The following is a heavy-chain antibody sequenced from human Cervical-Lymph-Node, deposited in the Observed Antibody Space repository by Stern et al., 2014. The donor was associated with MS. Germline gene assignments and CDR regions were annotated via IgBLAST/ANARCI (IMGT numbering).Heavy chain of an antibody. CDR1: GGTFSSIE. CDR2: ITPLFGTT. D-gene: IGHD6-13*01. V-gene: IGHV1-69*12. CDR3: VRDQGGIAAS. Sequence: QDQLVQSGAEVKKPGSSMKVSCKASGGTFSSIEISWVRQAPGQGLEWLGGITPLFGTTNYAPKVQGRVTIIADESTNTVKMELISLRSEDTAVYYCVRDQGGIAASWGQGTLVTVSS. J-gene: IGHJ4*02.